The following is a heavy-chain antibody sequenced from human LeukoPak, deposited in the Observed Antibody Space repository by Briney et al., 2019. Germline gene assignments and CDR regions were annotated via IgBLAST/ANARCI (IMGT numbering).Heavy chain of an antibody. V-gene: IGHV3-30*03. CDR3: ASASSGAFGVVIIGAFDI. J-gene: IGHJ3*02. Sequence: GGSLRLSCAASGFTFSGYGVHWVRQAPGKGLEWVAVISNDGGYEHYADSVKGRFTISRDNAKNSLYLQVNSLRAEDTAVYYCASASSGAFGVVIIGAFDIWGQGTMVTVSS. D-gene: IGHD3-3*01. CDR1: GFTFSGYG. CDR2: ISNDGGYE.